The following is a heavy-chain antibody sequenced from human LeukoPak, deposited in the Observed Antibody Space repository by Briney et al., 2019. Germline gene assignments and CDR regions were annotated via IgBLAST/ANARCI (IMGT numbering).Heavy chain of an antibody. D-gene: IGHD3-22*01. J-gene: IGHJ4*02. V-gene: IGHV3-23*01. CDR1: GFTFSSYA. Sequence: PGGSLRLSCAASGFTFSSYAMSWVRQAPGKGLEWVSAISGSGGSTYYADSVKGRFTISRDSSKNTLYLQMNSLRAEDTAVYYCARGYYYDSSGYYYYFDYWGQGTLVTVSS. CDR2: ISGSGGST. CDR3: ARGYYYDSSGYYYYFDY.